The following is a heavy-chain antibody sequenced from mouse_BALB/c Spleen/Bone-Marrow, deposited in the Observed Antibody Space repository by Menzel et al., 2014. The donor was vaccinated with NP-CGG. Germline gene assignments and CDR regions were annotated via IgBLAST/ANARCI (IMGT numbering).Heavy chain of an antibody. CDR3: ARSPDTYPSMDY. J-gene: IGHJ4*01. CDR2: IDPYDSET. Sequence: QVHLQQPGAELVRPGASVKLSCKASGYTFTSYWMNWVKQRPEQGLEWIGRIDPYDSETHYNQKFRDKAILTVDKSSRIAFMQLSRLTSEDSAVYYCARSPDTYPSMDYWGQGTSVTVSS. V-gene: IGHV1-52*01. CDR1: GYTFTSYW.